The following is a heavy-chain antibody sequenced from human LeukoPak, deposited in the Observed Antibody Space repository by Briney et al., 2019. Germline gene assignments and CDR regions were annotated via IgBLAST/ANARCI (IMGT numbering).Heavy chain of an antibody. Sequence: ASVKVSFTASGYSFNDYYIHWVRQAPGQGLEWNGWISPNSGGTNYAQHFQGRVTMTRDTSITTAYMELSGLTSDDTALYYCARNYGGTSKYFDYWGQGTLVTVSS. J-gene: IGHJ4*02. CDR3: ARNYGGTSKYFDY. V-gene: IGHV1-2*02. CDR1: GYSFNDYY. CDR2: ISPNSGGT. D-gene: IGHD4-23*01.